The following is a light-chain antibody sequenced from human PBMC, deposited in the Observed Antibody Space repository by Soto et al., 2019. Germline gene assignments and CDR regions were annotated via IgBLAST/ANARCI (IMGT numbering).Light chain of an antibody. Sequence: DIQMTQSPSTLSGSVGDRVTITCRASQTISSWLAWYQQKPGKAPKLLIYAASTLQSGVTSRFSGSGSGTDFTLTISSLQPEDFATYYCQQTYGTPRRFGQGTKVDIK. CDR2: AAS. V-gene: IGKV1-39*01. CDR1: QTISSW. CDR3: QQTYGTPRR. J-gene: IGKJ1*01.